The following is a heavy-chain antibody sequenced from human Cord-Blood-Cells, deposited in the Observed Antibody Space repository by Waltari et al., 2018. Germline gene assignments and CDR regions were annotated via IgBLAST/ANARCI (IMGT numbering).Heavy chain of an antibody. CDR1: GSTFTELS. CDR3: ATGPDYDYVWGSYSDY. Sequence: QVQLVQSGAEVKKPGASVKVFCKASGSTFTELSMHCLRPAHGTGLEWMGGFDPEDGETIYAQKFQGRVTMTDDTSTDTAYMELSSLRSEDTAVYYCATGPDYDYVWGSYSDYWGQGTLVTVSS. D-gene: IGHD3-16*01. J-gene: IGHJ4*02. CDR2: FDPEDGET. V-gene: IGHV1-24*01.